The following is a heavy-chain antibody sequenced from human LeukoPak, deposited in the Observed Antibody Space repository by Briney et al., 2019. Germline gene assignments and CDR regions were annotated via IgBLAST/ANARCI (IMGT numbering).Heavy chain of an antibody. CDR3: ATRRCSSTSCYARNYYYYYGMDV. CDR2: IYYSGST. CDR1: GGSIGSSSYY. J-gene: IGHJ6*02. D-gene: IGHD2-2*01. V-gene: IGHV4-39*01. Sequence: SETLSLTCTVSGGSIGSSSYYWGWIRQPPGKGLEWIGSIYYSGSTYYNPSLKSRVTISVDTSKSQFSLKLSSVTAADTAVYYCATRRCSSTSCYARNYYYYYGMDVWGQGTTVTVSS.